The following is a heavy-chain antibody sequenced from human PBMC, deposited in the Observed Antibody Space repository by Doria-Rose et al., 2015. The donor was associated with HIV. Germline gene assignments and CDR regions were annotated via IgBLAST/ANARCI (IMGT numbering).Heavy chain of an antibody. V-gene: IGHV4-59*01. CDR2: IYYSGST. Sequence: VRPSETLSLTCTVSGGSISSYYWSWIRQPPGKGLEWIGYIYYSGSTNYNPSLKSRVTISVDTSKNQFSLKLSSVTAADTAVYYCARVAALPTQSGVHWYFTLWGRGTLVTVSS. J-gene: IGHJ2*01. CDR3: ARVAALPTQSGVHWYFTL. CDR1: GGSISSYY. D-gene: IGHD2-15*01.